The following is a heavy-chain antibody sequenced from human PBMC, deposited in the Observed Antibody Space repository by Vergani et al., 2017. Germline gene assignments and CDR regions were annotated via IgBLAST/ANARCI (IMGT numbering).Heavy chain of an antibody. CDR3: ASGSSNP. Sequence: QVQLVESGGGVVEPGRSLRLSCAASGFTFSSYGMHWVRQAPGKGLEWVAVISYDGSNKYYADSVKGRFTISRDNSKNTLYLQMNSLRAEDTAVYYCASGSSNPWGQGTLVTVSS. J-gene: IGHJ5*02. CDR1: GFTFSSYG. D-gene: IGHD6-13*01. CDR2: ISYDGSNK. V-gene: IGHV3-30*03.